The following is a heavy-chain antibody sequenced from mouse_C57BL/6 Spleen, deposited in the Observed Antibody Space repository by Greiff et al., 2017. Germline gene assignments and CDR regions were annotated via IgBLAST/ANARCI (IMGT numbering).Heavy chain of an antibody. J-gene: IGHJ1*03. CDR3: AISRIYYYGSSYWYFDV. V-gene: IGHV1-74*01. Sequence: QVQLQQPGAELVKPGASVKVSCKASGYTFTSYWMHWVKQRPGQGLEWIGRIHPSDSDTNYNQKFKGKATLTVDKSSSTAYMQLSSLTSEDSAVYYCAISRIYYYGSSYWYFDVWGTGTTVTVSS. CDR2: IHPSDSDT. D-gene: IGHD1-1*01. CDR1: GYTFTSYW.